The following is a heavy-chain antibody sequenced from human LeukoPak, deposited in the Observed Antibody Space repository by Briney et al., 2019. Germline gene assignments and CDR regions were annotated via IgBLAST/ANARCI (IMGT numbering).Heavy chain of an antibody. CDR1: GYIFSTYW. J-gene: IGHJ4*02. Sequence: GGSLRLSCVGSGYIFSTYWMNWVRQAPGKGLEWVANIKQDGSEKCHVDSVKGRFTISRDNAKNSLYLQMDSLRVEDTAVYYCARGRECSGTGCYLPGIYWGQGILVTVSS. CDR3: ARGRECSGTGCYLPGIY. CDR2: IKQDGSEK. V-gene: IGHV3-7*01. D-gene: IGHD2-2*01.